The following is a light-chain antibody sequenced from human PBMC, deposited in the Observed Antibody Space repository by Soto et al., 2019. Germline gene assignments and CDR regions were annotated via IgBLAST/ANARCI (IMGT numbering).Light chain of an antibody. J-gene: IGKJ3*01. CDR3: EKYYSVLLT. CDR1: HSVSSSSNNKNY. V-gene: IGKV4-1*01. Sequence: EIGMTQSPATLSLSPVERTTLSCRTSHSVSSSSNNKNYSAWYQQKPGQPPKLLIYWASTRESGVPDRFSVNGSGTDLAVAISCLQAEDVAVYYSEKYYSVLLTFGPGTKVD. CDR2: WAS.